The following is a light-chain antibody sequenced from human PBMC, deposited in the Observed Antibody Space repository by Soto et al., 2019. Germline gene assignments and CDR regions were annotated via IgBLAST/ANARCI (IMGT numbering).Light chain of an antibody. CDR3: QQYGRSPH. V-gene: IGKV3-20*01. Sequence: EIVMTQSPGTLSLPPGERATLSCRASQTVSANYLAWYQQKAGQAPRLLIYGASNRATGIPDRFSGSGSGTDFTLTISRLGPEDFAVYYCQQYGRSPHFGPGTKVDNK. CDR1: QTVSANY. CDR2: GAS. J-gene: IGKJ3*01.